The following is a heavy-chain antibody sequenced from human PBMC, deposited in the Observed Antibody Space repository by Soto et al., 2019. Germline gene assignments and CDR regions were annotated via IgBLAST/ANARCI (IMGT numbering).Heavy chain of an antibody. V-gene: IGHV1-69*02. CDR1: GGTFSSYT. D-gene: IGHD2-15*01. J-gene: IGHJ2*01. CDR2: IIPILGIA. CDR3: ARGCSGGSCYSSYWYFDL. Sequence: QVQLVQSGAEVKKPGSSVKVSCKASGGTFSSYTISWVRQAPGQRLEWMGRIIPILGIANYAQKFQGRVTITADQSTSTAYMELSSLRSEDTAVYYCARGCSGGSCYSSYWYFDLWGRGTLVTVSS.